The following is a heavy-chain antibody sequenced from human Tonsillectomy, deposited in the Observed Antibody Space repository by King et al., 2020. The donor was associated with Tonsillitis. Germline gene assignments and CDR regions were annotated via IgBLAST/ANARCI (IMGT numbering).Heavy chain of an antibody. CDR3: AKVDRYDFWSGYYTDY. CDR1: GFTFSSYA. V-gene: IGHV3-23*04. J-gene: IGHJ4*02. CDR2: ISGSGGST. D-gene: IGHD3-3*01. Sequence: VQLVESGGGLVQPGGSLRLSCAASGFTFSSYAMSWVRQAPGKGLEWVSAISGSGGSTYYADSVKGRFTISRDNSKNTLYLQMNSLRAADMAVYYCAKVDRYDFWSGYYTDYWGQGTLVTVSS.